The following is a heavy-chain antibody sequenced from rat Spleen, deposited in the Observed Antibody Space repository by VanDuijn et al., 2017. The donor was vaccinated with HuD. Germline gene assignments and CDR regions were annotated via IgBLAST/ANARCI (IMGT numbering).Heavy chain of an antibody. CDR1: GFTFSDYN. CDR3: AKGVILRVYEYYFDY. Sequence: EVQLVESGGGLVQPGRSLKLSCAASGFTFSDYNMAWVRQAPKKGLEWVATISYDGSSTYYRDSVKGRFTISRDNAKSTLYLQMDSLRSEDTATYYGAKGVILRVYEYYFDYWGQGVMVTVSS. D-gene: IGHD1-9*01. CDR2: ISYDGSST. J-gene: IGHJ2*01. V-gene: IGHV5-7*01.